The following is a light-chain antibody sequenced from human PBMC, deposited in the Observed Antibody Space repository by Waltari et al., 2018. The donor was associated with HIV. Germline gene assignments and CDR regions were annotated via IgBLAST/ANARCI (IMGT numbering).Light chain of an antibody. CDR2: SDI. J-gene: IGLJ2*01. CDR1: RSTIGAGSS. CDR3: QSYDSSLRASV. V-gene: IGLV1-40*01. Sequence: QSALTQPPSVSGAPGPRVTISCTGTRSTIGAGSSVHWYQHLPGTAPKLLVYSDINRPAGVPDRFSGSKSGTSASLVITGLQAEDEADYYCQSYDSSLRASVFGGGTKLTVL.